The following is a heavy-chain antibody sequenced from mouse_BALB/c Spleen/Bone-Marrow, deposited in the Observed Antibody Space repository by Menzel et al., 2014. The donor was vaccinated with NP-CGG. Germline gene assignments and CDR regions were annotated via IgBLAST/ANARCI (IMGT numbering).Heavy chain of an antibody. CDR2: INPSSGGT. J-gene: IGHJ2*01. CDR1: GYTFTSYY. CDR3: ARRERTGMNY. D-gene: IGHD4-1*01. V-gene: IGHV1-64*01. Sequence: VQLVESGPELVKPGASVKLSCKASGYTFTSYYMYWVKQRPGQGLEWIGEINPSSGGTNFNEKVKSKATLTVDKSSSTAYMQLSSLTSEDSAVYYCARRERTGMNYWGQGTTHTVSS.